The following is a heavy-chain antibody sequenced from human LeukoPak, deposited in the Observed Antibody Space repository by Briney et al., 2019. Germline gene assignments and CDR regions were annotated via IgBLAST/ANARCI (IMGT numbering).Heavy chain of an antibody. CDR1: GVSISNYY. J-gene: IGHJ3*02. CDR3: ARWGESGDYAVHAFDI. Sequence: SETLSLTCTVSGVSISNYYWNWMRQSPGKGLEWIGYSHYSGTTNYNPSLNSRVTMSVDTSESQFSLKLSSVSAADTAVYYCARWGESGDYAVHAFDIWGQGTMVTVSS. V-gene: IGHV4-59*01. CDR2: SHYSGTT. D-gene: IGHD2-21*02.